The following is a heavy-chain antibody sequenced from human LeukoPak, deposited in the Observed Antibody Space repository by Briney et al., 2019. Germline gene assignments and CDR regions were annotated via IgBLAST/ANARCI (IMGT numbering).Heavy chain of an antibody. CDR1: GFTFSNYD. V-gene: IGHV3-48*03. CDR3: AREGVNTSGLDY. Sequence: GGSLRLSCAASGFTFSNYDMNWVRQAPGKGLEWVSYISNSGSIVYYADSVKGRFTISRDNAKKTLFLQLSSLRAEDTAVYFCAREGVNTSGLDYWGQGTLVTVSS. D-gene: IGHD3-16*01. CDR2: ISNSGSIV. J-gene: IGHJ4*02.